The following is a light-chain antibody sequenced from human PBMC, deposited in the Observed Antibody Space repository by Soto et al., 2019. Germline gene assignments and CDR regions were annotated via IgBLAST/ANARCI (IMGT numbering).Light chain of an antibody. CDR3: HQFGYSPRT. V-gene: IGKV3-20*01. CDR1: QTVNSDY. J-gene: IGKJ1*01. Sequence: EIVLTQSPGTLSLSPGETATLSCRAIQTVNSDYLAWFQQRPGQAPRLLIFATSRRATDIPDRFSGSGSGTDFTLAIRRMEPEDFAVYYCHQFGYSPRTFVQGTKVDIK. CDR2: ATS.